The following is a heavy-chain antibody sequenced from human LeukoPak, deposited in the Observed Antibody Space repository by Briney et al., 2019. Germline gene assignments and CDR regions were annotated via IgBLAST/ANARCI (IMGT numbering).Heavy chain of an antibody. Sequence: PGGSLRLSCAASGXTFSNAWVSWVRQAPGKGLEWVGRIKSKTDGGTTDYAAPVKGRFTISRDDSKNTLYLQMNGLKTEDTAVYYCTTDLPYDSSGYQPWGQGTLVTVSS. CDR3: TTDLPYDSSGYQP. CDR1: GXTFSNAW. D-gene: IGHD3-22*01. V-gene: IGHV3-15*01. CDR2: IKSKTDGGTT. J-gene: IGHJ5*02.